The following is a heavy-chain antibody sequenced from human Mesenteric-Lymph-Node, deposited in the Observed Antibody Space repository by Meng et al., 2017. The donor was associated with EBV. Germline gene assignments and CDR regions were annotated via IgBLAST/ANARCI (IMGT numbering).Heavy chain of an antibody. D-gene: IGHD5-12*01. CDR2: IYYTGST. J-gene: IGHJ4*02. CDR1: GGSISSYY. Sequence: VHLQQSGPGLVKPSVTLSLTCTVSGGSISSYYWGWIRQSPGRGLEWIGYIYYTGSTNYNPSLKSRVTISLDTSKNHFSLKLSSVTAADTAMYYCTRGGYSDYDWDYWGQGTLVTVSS. V-gene: IGHV4-59*01. CDR3: TRGGYSDYDWDY.